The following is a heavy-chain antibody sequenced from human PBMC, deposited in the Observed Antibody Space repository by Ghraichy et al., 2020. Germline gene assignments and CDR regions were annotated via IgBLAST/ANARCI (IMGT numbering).Heavy chain of an antibody. D-gene: IGHD5-24*01. CDR3: ARAPQMSYYYYGMDV. J-gene: IGHJ6*02. CDR2: IYYSGST. Sequence: SETLSLTCTVSGGSISSYYWSWIRQPPGKGLEWIGYIYYSGSTNYNPSLKSRVTISVDTSKNQFSLKLSSVTAADTAVYYCARAPQMSYYYYGMDVWGQGTTVTVSS. V-gene: IGHV4-59*01. CDR1: GGSISSYY.